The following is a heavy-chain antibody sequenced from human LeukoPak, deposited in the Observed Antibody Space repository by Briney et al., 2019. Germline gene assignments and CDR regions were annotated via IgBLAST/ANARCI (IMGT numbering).Heavy chain of an antibody. D-gene: IGHD2-8*02. CDR2: MNPNSGNT. J-gene: IGHJ4*02. CDR1: GYTFTTYD. CDR3: ARGLRPSSYWSSGISGY. V-gene: IGHV1-8*01. Sequence: ASVKVSCKASGYTFTTYDINWVQQATGQGLEWMGRMNPNSGNTGYTQKFQGRVTMTRNTSITIAYMELSSLRSEDTAVYYCARGLRPSSYWSSGISGYWGQGTLVTVSS.